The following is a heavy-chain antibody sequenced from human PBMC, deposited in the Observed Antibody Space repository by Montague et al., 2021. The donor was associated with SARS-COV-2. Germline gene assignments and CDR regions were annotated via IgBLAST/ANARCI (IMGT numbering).Heavy chain of an antibody. CDR3: AREEAGTYYFDY. Sequence: CAISGDSVVKHRGAWNWHRQSPSRGFEWLGRTYYRSRWYNDYALSVRSRITINPDTSKNQFSLQLNSVTPEDTAVNYCAREEAGTYYFDYWDQGILVTVSS. CDR1: GDSVVKHRGA. CDR2: TYYRSRWYN. D-gene: IGHD6-19*01. V-gene: IGHV6-1*01. J-gene: IGHJ4*02.